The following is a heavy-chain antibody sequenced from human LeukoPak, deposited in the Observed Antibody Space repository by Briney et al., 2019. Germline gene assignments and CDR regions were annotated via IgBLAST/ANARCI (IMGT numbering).Heavy chain of an antibody. CDR3: AGRGIVLGAAPVLKYSFDY. CDR1: GFTFSSYA. CDR2: ISVSGGGT. J-gene: IGHJ4*02. D-gene: IGHD1-26*01. Sequence: PGGSLRLSCAASGFTFSSYAMSWVRQAPGKGLEWVSSISVSGGGTYYADSVKGRFTISRDNSKNTLYLQMNSLSAEDTAVYYCAGRGIVLGAAPVLKYSFDYWGQGTLVTVSS. V-gene: IGHV3-23*01.